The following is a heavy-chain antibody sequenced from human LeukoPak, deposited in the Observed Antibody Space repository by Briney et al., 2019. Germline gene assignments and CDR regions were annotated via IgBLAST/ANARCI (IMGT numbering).Heavy chain of an antibody. V-gene: IGHV5-51*01. J-gene: IGHJ6*02. CDR2: IYPGDSDT. Sequence: RGESLKISCKGSGYSFTSYWIGWVRQMPGKGLEWMGIIYPGDSDTRYSPSFQGQVTISADKSISTAYLQWSSLKASDTAMYYCARVYGDLTATPIGYYYYGMDVWGQGTTVTVSS. CDR1: GYSFTSYW. D-gene: IGHD4-17*01. CDR3: ARVYGDLTATPIGYYYYGMDV.